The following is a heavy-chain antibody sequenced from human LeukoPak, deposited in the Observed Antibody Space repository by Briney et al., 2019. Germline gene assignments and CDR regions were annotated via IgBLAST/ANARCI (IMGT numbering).Heavy chain of an antibody. D-gene: IGHD1-26*01. CDR3: AAAKVGARGGFDY. Sequence: GGSLRLSCAASGFTFSSYWMHWVRQAPGKGRVGVSRINSDGSSTSYADSVKGRFTISRDNAKNSLYLQMNSLRAEDTAVYYCAAAKVGARGGFDYWGQGTLVTVSS. J-gene: IGHJ4*02. CDR1: GFTFSSYW. V-gene: IGHV3-74*01. CDR2: INSDGSST.